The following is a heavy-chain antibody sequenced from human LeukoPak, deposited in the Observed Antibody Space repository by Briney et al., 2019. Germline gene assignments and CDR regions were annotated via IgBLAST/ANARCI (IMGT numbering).Heavy chain of an antibody. CDR3: ATSYCSGGSCYFDHFDY. V-gene: IGHV3-23*01. CDR2: ISYNGGSA. D-gene: IGHD2-15*01. J-gene: IGHJ4*02. CDR1: GFTFSNYA. Sequence: GGSLRLSWVASGFTFSNYAVNWVRQAPGKGLEWVSCISYNGGSAHYADSVKGRFTASRDNSKNIAHLQMDSLRAEDTAVYYCATSYCSGGSCYFDHFDYWGQGTLVTVSS.